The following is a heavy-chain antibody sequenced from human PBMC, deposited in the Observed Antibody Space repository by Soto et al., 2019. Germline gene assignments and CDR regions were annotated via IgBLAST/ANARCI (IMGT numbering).Heavy chain of an antibody. V-gene: IGHV1-3*01. CDR1: GYTFTSYA. Sequence: QVQLVQSGAEVKKPGASVKVSCKASGYTFTSYAMHWVRQAPGQRLEWMGWIHAGNGNTKYSQKFQGRVTITRDTSASTAYMELSSLRSEDTAVYYCARLSYGSGSHKLDYWGQGTLVTVSS. CDR3: ARLSYGSGSHKLDY. CDR2: IHAGNGNT. D-gene: IGHD3-10*01. J-gene: IGHJ4*02.